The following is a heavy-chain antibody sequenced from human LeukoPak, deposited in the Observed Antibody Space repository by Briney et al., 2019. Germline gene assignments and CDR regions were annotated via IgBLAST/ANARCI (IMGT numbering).Heavy chain of an antibody. CDR1: GFTSSSYA. D-gene: IGHD2-21*02. V-gene: IGHV3-48*03. J-gene: IGHJ4*02. Sequence: PGGSLRLSCAASGFTSSSYAMSWVRQAPGKGLEWVSYISSSGSTIYYADSVKGRFTISRDNAKNSLYLQMNSLRAEDTAVYYCAREIGGDLDFDYWGQGTLVTVSS. CDR2: ISSSGSTI. CDR3: AREIGGDLDFDY.